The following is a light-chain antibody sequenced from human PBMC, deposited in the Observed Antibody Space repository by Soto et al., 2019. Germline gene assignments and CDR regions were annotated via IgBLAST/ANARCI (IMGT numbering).Light chain of an antibody. J-gene: IGKJ1*01. Sequence: EIVLTQSPGTLSLSPGERATLSCGASQSVTSSYLAWYQQKPGQAHRLLIYGASSRATDIPDRFSGSGSGTDFTLTISRLEPEDFAVYYCQQYGSSVWTFGQGTKVDIK. V-gene: IGKV3-20*01. CDR3: QQYGSSVWT. CDR1: QSVTSSY. CDR2: GAS.